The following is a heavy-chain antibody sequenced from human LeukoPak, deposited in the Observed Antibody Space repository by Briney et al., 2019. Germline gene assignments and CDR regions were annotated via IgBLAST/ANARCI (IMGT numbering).Heavy chain of an antibody. CDR3: AKPHSGDSSSQFFGMDV. CDR2: ISGNGGGT. Sequence: GGSLRLSCAASGFTFSNYAMSWVRQAPGKGLEWVSAISGNGGGTYYADSVKGQFTISRDNSKNTLYLQMNSLRAEDTAVYYCAKPHSGDSSSQFFGMDVWGQGTTVTVSS. D-gene: IGHD6-13*01. CDR1: GFTFSNYA. V-gene: IGHV3-23*01. J-gene: IGHJ6*02.